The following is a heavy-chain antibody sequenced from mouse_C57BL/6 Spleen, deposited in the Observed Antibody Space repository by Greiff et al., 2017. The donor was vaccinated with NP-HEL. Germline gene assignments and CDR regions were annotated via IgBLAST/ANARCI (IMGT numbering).Heavy chain of an antibody. J-gene: IGHJ3*01. CDR3: SKTAQGAWFAY. V-gene: IGHV1-50*01. D-gene: IGHD3-2*02. CDR2: IDPSDSYT. CDR1: GYTFTSYW. Sequence: VQLQQSGAELVKPGASVKLSCKASGYTFTSYWMQWVKQRPGQGLEWTGEIDPSDSYTNYNQKFKGKATLTVDTSSSTAYMQLSSLTSEDSAVYYCSKTAQGAWFAYWGQGTLVTVAA.